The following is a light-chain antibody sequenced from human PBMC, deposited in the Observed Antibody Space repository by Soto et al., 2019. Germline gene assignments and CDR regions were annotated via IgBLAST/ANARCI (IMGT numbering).Light chain of an antibody. CDR2: AAS. J-gene: IGKJ5*01. CDR3: QQAASFPIT. Sequence: VTXTXRASQTISHYLTWYQQKPGQAPNXXIFAASSLQSGVPSRFSGSGSGTDFTLTINGLQPADFATYYCQQAASFPITFGQGTRLEI. CDR1: QTISHY. V-gene: IGKV1-12*01.